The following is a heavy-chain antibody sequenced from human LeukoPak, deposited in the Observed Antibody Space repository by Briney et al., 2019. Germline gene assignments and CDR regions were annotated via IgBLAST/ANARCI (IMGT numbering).Heavy chain of an antibody. J-gene: IGHJ5*02. D-gene: IGHD1-26*01. CDR1: GGSISSSNW. V-gene: IGHV4-4*02. CDR3: ARLGGSYCMHWFDP. CDR2: IYHSGST. Sequence: SETLSLTCAVSGGSISSSNWWSWVRQPPGKGLEWIGEIYHSGSTNYNPSLKSRVTISVDTSKNQFSLKLSPVTAADTAVYYCARLGGSYCMHWFDPWGQGTLVTVSS.